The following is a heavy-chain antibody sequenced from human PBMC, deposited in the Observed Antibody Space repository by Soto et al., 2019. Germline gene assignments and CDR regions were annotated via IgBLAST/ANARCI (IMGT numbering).Heavy chain of an antibody. CDR1: GFAGSSHY. D-gene: IGHD2-8*01. J-gene: IGHJ4*02. V-gene: IGHV3-53*01. CDR3: ARDQGWYAN. Sequence: HGGSMGPDGRRAGFAGSSHYMRWVRQAPGKGLEWVSVIYSGGSTYYADSVKGRFTISRDNSKNTLYLQMNSLRAEDTAVYYCARDQGWYANWGQGTLVTVSS. CDR2: IYSGGST.